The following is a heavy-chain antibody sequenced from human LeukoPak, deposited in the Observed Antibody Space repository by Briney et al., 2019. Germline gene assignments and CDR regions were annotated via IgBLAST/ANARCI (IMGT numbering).Heavy chain of an antibody. Sequence: ASVKVSCKASGYTFTGYYMHWVRQAPGQGLEWMGWINPNSGSTNYAQKFQGRVTMTRDTSISTAYMELSRLRSDDTAVYYCARPRGYSGYDSFDYWGQGTLVTVSS. V-gene: IGHV1-2*02. D-gene: IGHD5-12*01. CDR1: GYTFTGYY. J-gene: IGHJ4*02. CDR3: ARPRGYSGYDSFDY. CDR2: INPNSGST.